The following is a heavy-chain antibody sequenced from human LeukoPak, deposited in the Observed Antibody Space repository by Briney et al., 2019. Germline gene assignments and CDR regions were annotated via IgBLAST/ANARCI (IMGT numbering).Heavy chain of an antibody. D-gene: IGHD1-20*01. CDR3: ARGGVEYTGAITGNWFDP. CDR1: GGTFSSYA. Sequence: ASVKVSCKASGGTFSSYAISWVRQAPGQGLEWMGRIIPILGIANYAQKFQGRVTITADKSTSTAYMELSSLRSEDTAVYYCARGGVEYTGAITGNWFDPWGQGTLVTVSS. V-gene: IGHV1-69*04. CDR2: IIPILGIA. J-gene: IGHJ5*02.